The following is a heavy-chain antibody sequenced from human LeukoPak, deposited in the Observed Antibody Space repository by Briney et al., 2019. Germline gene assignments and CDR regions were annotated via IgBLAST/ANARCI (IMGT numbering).Heavy chain of an antibody. CDR2: IYHSGST. V-gene: IGHV4-38-2*02. Sequence: PSETLSLTCTVSGYSISSGYYWGWIRQPPGKGLEWIGSIYHSGSTYYNPSLKSRVTISVDTSKNQFSLKLSSVTAADTAAYYCANFGYSYAFDYWGQGTLVTVSS. J-gene: IGHJ4*02. D-gene: IGHD5-18*01. CDR3: ANFGYSYAFDY. CDR1: GYSISSGYY.